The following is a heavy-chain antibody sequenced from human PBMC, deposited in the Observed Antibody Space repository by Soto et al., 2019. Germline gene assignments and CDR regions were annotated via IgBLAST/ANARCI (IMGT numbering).Heavy chain of an antibody. J-gene: IGHJ6*02. V-gene: IGHV4-34*01. CDR3: ARGRRAIFGVSYYYYGMDV. CDR1: GGSFSCYY. Sequence: PSETRSRTWAVYGGSFSCYYWSWIRQPPGKGLGWIGEINHSGSTNYNPSLKSRVTISVDTSKNQFSLKLSSVTAADTAVYYCARGRRAIFGVSYYYYGMDVWGQGTTVTVSS. D-gene: IGHD3-3*01. CDR2: INHSGST.